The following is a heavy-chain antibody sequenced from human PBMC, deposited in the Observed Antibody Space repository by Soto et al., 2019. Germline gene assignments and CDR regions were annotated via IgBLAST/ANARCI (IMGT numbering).Heavy chain of an antibody. D-gene: IGHD3-22*01. CDR3: ARDLGYYDSSGYFDY. J-gene: IGHJ4*02. CDR2: ISSSDTII. Sequence: PGGSLRLSCAASGFTFSDYYMSWIRQAPGKGLEWVSYISSSDTIIYYADSVKVRFTISRDNAKNSLYLQMNSLRAEDTAVYYCARDLGYYDSSGYFDYWGQGTLVTVSS. CDR1: GFTFSDYY. V-gene: IGHV3-11*01.